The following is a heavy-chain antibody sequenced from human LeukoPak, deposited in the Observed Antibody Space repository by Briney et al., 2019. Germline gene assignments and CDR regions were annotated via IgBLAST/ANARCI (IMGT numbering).Heavy chain of an antibody. CDR2: IRSKAYGGTT. Sequence: GGSPRLSCTASGFTFGDYAMSWFRQAPGKGLEWVGFIRSKAYGGTTEYAASVKGRFTISRDDSKSIAYLQMNSLKTEDTAVYYCTRVRTATNYYYMDVWGKGTTVTVSS. CDR3: TRVRTATNYYYMDV. J-gene: IGHJ6*03. D-gene: IGHD5-18*01. CDR1: GFTFGDYA. V-gene: IGHV3-49*03.